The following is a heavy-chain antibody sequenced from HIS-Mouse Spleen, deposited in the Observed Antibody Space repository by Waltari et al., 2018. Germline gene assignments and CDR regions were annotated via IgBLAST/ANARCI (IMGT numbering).Heavy chain of an antibody. CDR2: IYYSGST. CDR3: AREGSSRYWYFDL. V-gene: IGHV4-39*07. CDR1: GGSISSSSYY. D-gene: IGHD6-13*01. J-gene: IGHJ2*01. Sequence: QLQLQESGPGLVKPSETLSLTCTVSGGSISSSSYYWGWIRQPPGKGLEWIGSIYYSGSTYYNPSLKSRVTISVDTSKNQFSLKLSSVTAADTAVYYCAREGSSRYWYFDLWGRGTLVTVSS.